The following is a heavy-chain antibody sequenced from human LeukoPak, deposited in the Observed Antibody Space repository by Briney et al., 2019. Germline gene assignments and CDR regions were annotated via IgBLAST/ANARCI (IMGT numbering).Heavy chain of an antibody. Sequence: GGSLRLSCAASGFTFPDEWMSWVRQAPGKGLEWVSAISGSGGSTYYADSVKGRFTISRDNSKNTLYLQMNSLRAEDTAVYYCAKVTLAVAGTSYYYGMDVWGQGTTVTVSS. J-gene: IGHJ6*02. CDR3: AKVTLAVAGTSYYYGMDV. CDR2: ISGSGGST. CDR1: GFTFPDEW. D-gene: IGHD6-19*01. V-gene: IGHV3-23*01.